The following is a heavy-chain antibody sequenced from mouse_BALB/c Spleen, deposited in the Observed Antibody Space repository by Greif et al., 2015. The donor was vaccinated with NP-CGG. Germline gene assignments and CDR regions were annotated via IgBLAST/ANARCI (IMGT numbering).Heavy chain of an antibody. Sequence: EVQLQQSGPGLVKPSQSLSLTCTVTGYSITSDYAWNWIRQFPGNKLEWLGYISYSGSTSYNPSLKSRLSITRGTSKNQCFLQLNSVTTEDTATYYCASSTATRAYAMDYWGQGTSVTVSS. CDR1: GYSITSDYA. D-gene: IGHD1-2*01. V-gene: IGHV3-2*02. J-gene: IGHJ4*01. CDR3: ASSTATRAYAMDY. CDR2: ISYSGST.